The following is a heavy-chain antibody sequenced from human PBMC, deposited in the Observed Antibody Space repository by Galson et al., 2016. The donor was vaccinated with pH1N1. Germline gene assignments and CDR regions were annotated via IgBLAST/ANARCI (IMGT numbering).Heavy chain of an antibody. V-gene: IGHV3-7*01. CDR2: IDQHGSQK. J-gene: IGHJ4*02. CDR1: GFTFSSNW. Sequence: SLRLSCAASGFTFSSNWMSWVRQAPGKGLEWVASIDQHGSQKYSVGSVKGRFTITIDNAKDSLYLQMHSLRAEDTAVYCCARDAPDYYDSSGYYFDYWGQGTLVTVSS. CDR3: ARDAPDYYDSSGYYFDY. D-gene: IGHD3-22*01.